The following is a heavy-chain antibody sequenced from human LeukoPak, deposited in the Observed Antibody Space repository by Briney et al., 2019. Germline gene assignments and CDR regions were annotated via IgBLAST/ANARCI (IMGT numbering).Heavy chain of an antibody. J-gene: IGHJ4*02. CDR3: ARRPRYCSGGSCYGHFDY. V-gene: IGHV4-39*01. CDR2: IYYSGST. D-gene: IGHD2-15*01. CDR1: GGSFSGYY. Sequence: SETLSLTCAVYGGSFSGYYWGWIRQPPGKGLEWIGSIYYSGSTYYNPSLKSRVTISVDTSKNQFSLKLSSVTAADTAVYYCARRPRYCSGGSCYGHFDYWGQGTLVTVSS.